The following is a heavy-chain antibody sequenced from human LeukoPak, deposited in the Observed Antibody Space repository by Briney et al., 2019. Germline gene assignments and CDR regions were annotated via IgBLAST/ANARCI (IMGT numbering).Heavy chain of an antibody. CDR3: AKDAMAGTGTFDY. J-gene: IGHJ4*02. D-gene: IGHD6-19*01. V-gene: IGHV3-23*01. CDR2: ISTTGGNT. CDR1: GFNFNNYA. Sequence: PGGPLRLSCVASGFNFNNYAMSWVRQAPGKGLEWVSSISTTGGNTYYADSVKGRFTISRDKSENTMFLQMNGLRAEDTAVYYCAKDAMAGTGTFDYWGQGTLVTVSS.